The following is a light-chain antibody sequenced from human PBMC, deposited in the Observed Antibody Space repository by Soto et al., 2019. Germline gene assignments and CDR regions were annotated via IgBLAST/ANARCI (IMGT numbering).Light chain of an antibody. CDR3: QKYNSPPFT. Sequence: DIQMTQSPSSLSASVGDRVTITCRASQGISNYLAWYQQKPGKVPKLLIYAASTLQSGVPSRFSGSGSGTDFTLTISRLQPEDVATYYCQKYNSPPFTFGPGTKVDIK. J-gene: IGKJ3*01. CDR1: QGISNY. V-gene: IGKV1-27*01. CDR2: AAS.